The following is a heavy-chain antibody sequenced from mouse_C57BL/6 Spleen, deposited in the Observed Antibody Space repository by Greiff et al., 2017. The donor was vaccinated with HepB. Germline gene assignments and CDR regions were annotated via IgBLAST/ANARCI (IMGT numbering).Heavy chain of an antibody. V-gene: IGHV1-22*01. CDR3: ARYYSNYRYAMDY. CDR2: INPNNGGT. D-gene: IGHD2-5*01. CDR1: GYTFTDYN. J-gene: IGHJ4*01. Sequence: VQLQQSGPELVKPGASVKMSCKASGYTFTDYNMHWVKQSHGKSLEWIGYINPNNGGTSYNQKFKGKATLTVNKSTSTAYMELRSLTSEDSAVYYCARYYSNYRYAMDYWGQGTSVTVSS.